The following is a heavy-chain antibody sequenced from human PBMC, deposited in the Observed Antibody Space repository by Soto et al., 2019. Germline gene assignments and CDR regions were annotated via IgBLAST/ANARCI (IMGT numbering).Heavy chain of an antibody. V-gene: IGHV3-21*01. CDR1: GVHFSSYS. Sequence: GGSLRLSCAASGVHFSSYSMNWVRQAPGKGLEWVSSISSSSSYIYYADSVRGRFTISRDNAKNSLYLQMNSLRAEDTAVYYCARDPDWYFDLWGRGTLVTVSS. J-gene: IGHJ2*01. CDR3: ARDPDWYFDL. CDR2: ISSSSSYI.